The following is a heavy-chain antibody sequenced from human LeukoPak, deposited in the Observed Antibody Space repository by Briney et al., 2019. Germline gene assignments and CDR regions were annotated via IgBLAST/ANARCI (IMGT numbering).Heavy chain of an antibody. V-gene: IGHV3-23*01. Sequence: PGGSLRLSCAASGFTFSSYAMSWVRQAPGNGLEWVSGISGSGGSTYYADSVKGRFTISRDNSKNTLYLQMNSLGAEDTAVYYCAKPGPHIALGYYYYMDVWGKGTTVTVSS. J-gene: IGHJ6*03. CDR1: GFTFSSYA. CDR2: ISGSGGST. CDR3: AKPGPHIALGYYYYMDV.